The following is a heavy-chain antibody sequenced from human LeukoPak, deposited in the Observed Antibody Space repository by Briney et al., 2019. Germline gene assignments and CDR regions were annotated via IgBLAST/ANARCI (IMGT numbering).Heavy chain of an antibody. CDR2: ISGSDGST. D-gene: IGHD3-10*01. Sequence: PGGSLRLSCAASGFTFSAYAMSWVRQAPGEGLEWVSFISGSDGSTSYADSVKGRFTISRDNSKNTLYLQMNSLRAEDMAVYFCAKDVRSSSPINYYDYWGQGELGTVSS. J-gene: IGHJ4*02. CDR3: AKDVRSSSPINYYDY. CDR1: GFTFSAYA. V-gene: IGHV3-23*01.